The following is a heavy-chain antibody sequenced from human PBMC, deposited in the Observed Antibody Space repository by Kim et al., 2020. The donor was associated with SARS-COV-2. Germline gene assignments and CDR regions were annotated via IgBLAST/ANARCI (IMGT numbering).Heavy chain of an antibody. J-gene: IGHJ6*02. D-gene: IGHD3-10*01. CDR1: GGSFSGYY. CDR2: INHSGST. Sequence: SETLSLTCAVYGGSFSGYYWSWIRQPPGKGLEWIGEINHSGSTNYNPSLKSRVTISVDTSKNQFSLKLSSVTAADTAVYYCARHYYGSGSYDDYYYGMDVWGQGTTVTVSS. CDR3: ARHYYGSGSYDDYYYGMDV. V-gene: IGHV4-34*01.